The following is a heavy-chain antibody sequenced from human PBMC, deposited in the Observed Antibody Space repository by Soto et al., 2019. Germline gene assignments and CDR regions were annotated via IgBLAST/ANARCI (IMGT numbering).Heavy chain of an antibody. CDR2: IYHSGST. Sequence: SETLSLTCAVSGGSISSGGYSWSWFRQPPGKGLEWIGYIYHSGSTYYNPSLKSRVTISVDRSKNQFSLKLSSVTAADTAVYYCASIVVPAAPFDYWGQGTLVTVS. D-gene: IGHD2-2*01. CDR3: ASIVVPAAPFDY. CDR1: GGSISSGGYS. V-gene: IGHV4-30-2*01. J-gene: IGHJ4*02.